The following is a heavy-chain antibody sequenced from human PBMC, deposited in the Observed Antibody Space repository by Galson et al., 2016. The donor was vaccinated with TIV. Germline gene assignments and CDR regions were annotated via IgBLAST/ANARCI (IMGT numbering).Heavy chain of an antibody. Sequence: SVKVSCKASGDTFSMIVFNWVRQAPGQGLDWMGGINPLLGTVNNAQKFQGRVTFTADEPRSTAYMELSSLKSEDKAIYYCATERNTALDTHHAYYGMDAWGQGTWVIVSS. J-gene: IGHJ6*02. V-gene: IGHV1-69*13. CDR1: GDTFSMIV. CDR3: ATERNTALDTHHAYYGMDA. CDR2: INPLLGTV. D-gene: IGHD5-18*01.